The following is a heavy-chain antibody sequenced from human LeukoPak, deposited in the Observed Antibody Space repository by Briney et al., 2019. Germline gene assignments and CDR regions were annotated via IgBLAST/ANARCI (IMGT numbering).Heavy chain of an antibody. D-gene: IGHD2-21*02. J-gene: IGHJ4*02. CDR1: GFTFSSYG. Sequence: GGSLRLSCAASGFTFSSYGMHWVRQAPGKGLEWVAFIRYDGSNKYYADSVKDWLTISRDNSKNTLYLQMKSLRVEDTAVYFCAKRDGSGVTAIQYYFDSWGQGTLVTVSS. CDR3: AKRDGSGVTAIQYYFDS. V-gene: IGHV3-30*02. CDR2: IRYDGSNK.